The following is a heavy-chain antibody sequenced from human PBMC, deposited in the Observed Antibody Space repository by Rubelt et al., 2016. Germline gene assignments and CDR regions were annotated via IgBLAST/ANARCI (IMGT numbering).Heavy chain of an antibody. V-gene: IGHV4-59*12. CDR2: IYYSGST. CDR3: ARSRDYAKKGAFDI. J-gene: IGHJ3*02. Sequence: IRQPPGKGLEWIGYIYYSGSTNYNPSLKSRVTISVDTSKNQFSLKLSSVTAADTAVYYCARSRDYAKKGAFDIWGQGTMVTVSS. D-gene: IGHD4-17*01.